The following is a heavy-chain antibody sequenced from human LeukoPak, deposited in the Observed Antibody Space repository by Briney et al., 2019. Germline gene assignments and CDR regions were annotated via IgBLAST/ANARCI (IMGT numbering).Heavy chain of an antibody. D-gene: IGHD3/OR15-3a*01. Sequence: SETLSLTCAVSGGSITSANWWSWVRQSPGKGLQWIGEIYHTGNANYNPSLQSRVIISLDRSKSQFSLRLNSVTAADTAVYFCARDADGTDLHYYHMDVWGKGTTVTVSS. V-gene: IGHV4-4*02. J-gene: IGHJ6*03. CDR2: IYHTGNA. CDR1: GGSITSANW. CDR3: ARDADGTDLHYYHMDV.